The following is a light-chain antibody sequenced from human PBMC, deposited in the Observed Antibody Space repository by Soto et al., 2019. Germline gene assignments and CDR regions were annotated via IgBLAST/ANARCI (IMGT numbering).Light chain of an antibody. Sequence: EIVLTQSPVTLSLSPGERVTLSCTASQSVNSYLAWYQHRPGQAPRLLIYDTFNRATGVPARFSGSGSGTDFTLTISSLEPEDFAVYYCQHRTSLYTFGQGTKVETK. J-gene: IGKJ2*01. CDR3: QHRTSLYT. V-gene: IGKV3-11*01. CDR1: QSVNSY. CDR2: DTF.